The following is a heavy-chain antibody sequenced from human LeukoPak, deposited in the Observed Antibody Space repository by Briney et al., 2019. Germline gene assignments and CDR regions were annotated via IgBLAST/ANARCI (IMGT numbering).Heavy chain of an antibody. CDR1: GYTFTSYD. CDR2: MNPNSGNT. J-gene: IGHJ6*03. Sequence: ASVKVSRKASGYTFTSYDINWVRQATGQGLEWMGWMNPNSGNTGYAQKFQGRVTITRNTSISTAYMELSSLRSEDTAVYYCARGHLELVVVPAAMHYYYYMDVWGKGTTVTVSS. V-gene: IGHV1-8*03. CDR3: ARGHLELVVVPAAMHYYYYMDV. D-gene: IGHD2-2*01.